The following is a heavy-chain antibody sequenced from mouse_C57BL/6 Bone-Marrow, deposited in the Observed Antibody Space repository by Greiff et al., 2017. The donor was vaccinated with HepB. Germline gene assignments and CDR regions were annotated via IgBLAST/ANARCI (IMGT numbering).Heavy chain of an antibody. CDR1: GFTFSDFY. D-gene: IGHD4-1*01. Sequence: EVKLVDSGGGLVQSGRSLRLSCATSGFTFSDFYMEWVRQAPGKGLEWIAASRNKANDYTTEYSASVKGRFIVSRDTSQSILYLQMNALRAEDTAIYYCARASNWENYFDYWGQGTTLTVSS. CDR2: SRNKANDYTT. CDR3: ARASNWENYFDY. J-gene: IGHJ2*01. V-gene: IGHV7-1*01.